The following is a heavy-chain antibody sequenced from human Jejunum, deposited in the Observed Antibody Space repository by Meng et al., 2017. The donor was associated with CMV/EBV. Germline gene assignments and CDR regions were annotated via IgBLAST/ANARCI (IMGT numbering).Heavy chain of an antibody. D-gene: IGHD3-3*01. CDR2: INHSGST. CDR3: ARGPPSRLRFLEWSLYYFDY. V-gene: IGHV4-34*01. CDR1: GYY. J-gene: IGHJ4*02. Sequence: GYYWRWIRQPPGQGLEWIGEINHSGSTNYNPSLKSRVTISVDTSKNQFSLKLSSVTAADTAVYYCARGPPSRLRFLEWSLYYFDYWGQGTLVTVSS.